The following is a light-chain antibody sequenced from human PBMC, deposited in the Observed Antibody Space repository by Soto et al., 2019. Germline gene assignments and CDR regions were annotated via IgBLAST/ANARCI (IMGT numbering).Light chain of an antibody. V-gene: IGKV1-39*01. J-gene: IGKJ1*01. CDR1: QSISSY. CDR3: HQYYISWS. Sequence: DIKMSKSPAPLSASVGDRVTITCRASQSISSYLNWYQQKPGKAPKLLIYAASSLQSGVPSRFSGSGSGTEFTLTSSSLQPEDFATYCCHQYYISWSFGRGTKVDIK. CDR2: AAS.